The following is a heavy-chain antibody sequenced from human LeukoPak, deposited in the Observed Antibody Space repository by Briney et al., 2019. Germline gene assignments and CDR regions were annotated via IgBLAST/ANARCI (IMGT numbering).Heavy chain of an antibody. CDR1: GFTFSSYG. J-gene: IGHJ4*02. CDR2: ISYDGSDK. D-gene: IGHD3-10*01. V-gene: IGHV3-30*18. Sequence: PGGSLRLSCAASGFTFSSYGMHWVRQAPGKGLEWVALISYDGSDKDYADSVKGRFTISRDNSKNTLYLQMNSPRAEDTAVYYCAKIYGSGSLWYYFDYWGQGTLVTVSS. CDR3: AKIYGSGSLWYYFDY.